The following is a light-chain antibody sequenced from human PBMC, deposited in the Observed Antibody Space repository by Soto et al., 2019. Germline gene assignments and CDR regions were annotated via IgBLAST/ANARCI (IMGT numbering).Light chain of an antibody. CDR1: QTISSY. CDR3: QQSHSIPYT. Sequence: DIQMTQSPSSLSASVVDRVTITCRASQTISSYLNWYQQKPVKTPKLLIYAASSLQSGVPSTFSGSGSGTDFTLTISSLQPEDFATYYCQQSHSIPYTFGQGTKLEIK. J-gene: IGKJ2*01. V-gene: IGKV1-39*01. CDR2: AAS.